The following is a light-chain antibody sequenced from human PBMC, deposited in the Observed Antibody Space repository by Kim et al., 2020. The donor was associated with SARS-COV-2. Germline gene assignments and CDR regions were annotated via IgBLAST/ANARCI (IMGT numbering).Light chain of an antibody. CDR1: QGISNY. V-gene: IGKV1-33*01. CDR2: NAS. CDR3: QQFDNLPLT. J-gene: IGKJ4*01. Sequence: DIQMTQSPSSLSASVGDRVTITCQASQGISNYLNWYQQKPGKPPKVLISNASNLKTGVPSRFSGSGSGTHFTFTISSLQPEDIATYYCQQFDNLPLTFGGGTKLEIK.